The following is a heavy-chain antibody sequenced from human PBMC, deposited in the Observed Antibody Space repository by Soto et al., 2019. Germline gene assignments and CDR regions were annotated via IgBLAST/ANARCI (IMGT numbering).Heavy chain of an antibody. J-gene: IGHJ6*02. Sequence: QVQLQESGPGLVKPSQTLSLTCTVSGGSISSGDYYWSWIRQPPGKGLEWIGYIYYSGSTYYNPSLKSRVNISVDTSKNQFSLKLSSVTAADTAVYYCARDRNGDYVGFDYGMDVWGQGTTVTVSS. V-gene: IGHV4-30-4*01. D-gene: IGHD4-17*01. CDR1: GGSISSGDYY. CDR3: ARDRNGDYVGFDYGMDV. CDR2: IYYSGST.